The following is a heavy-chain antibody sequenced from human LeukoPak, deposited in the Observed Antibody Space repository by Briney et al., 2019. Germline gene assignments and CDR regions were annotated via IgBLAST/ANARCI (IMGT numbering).Heavy chain of an antibody. V-gene: IGHV4-39*01. J-gene: IGHJ4*02. Sequence: SETLPLTCTVSGGSISSSSYYWGWIRQPPGKGLEWIGSIFYSGSTYYNPSLKSRVTLSVDTSKNQFSLRLRSVTAADTAVHYCVRHESTTYYYTTDCWGQGALVTVSS. D-gene: IGHD3-3*01. CDR1: GGSISSSSYY. CDR3: VRHESTTYYYTTDC. CDR2: IFYSGST.